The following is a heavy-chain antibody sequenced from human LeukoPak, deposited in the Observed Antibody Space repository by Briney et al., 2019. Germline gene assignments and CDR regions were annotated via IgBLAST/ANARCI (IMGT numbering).Heavy chain of an antibody. CDR1: GGSTSSSSYY. V-gene: IGHV4-39*01. Sequence: SETLSLTCTVSGGSTSSSSYYWGWIRQPPGKGLEWIGSIYYSGSTYYNPSLKSRVTISVDTSKNQFSLKLSSVTAADTAVYYCARRYYDFWSGYYTGAFDIWGQGTMVTVSS. CDR2: IYYSGST. CDR3: ARRYYDFWSGYYTGAFDI. J-gene: IGHJ3*02. D-gene: IGHD3-3*01.